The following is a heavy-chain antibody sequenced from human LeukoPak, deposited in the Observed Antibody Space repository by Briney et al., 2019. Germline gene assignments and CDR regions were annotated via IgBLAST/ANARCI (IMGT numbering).Heavy chain of an antibody. CDR1: GGSISSYY. D-gene: IGHD3-22*01. CDR2: IYTGGTT. V-gene: IGHV4-4*07. Sequence: PSETPSLTCTVSGGSISSYYWSWIRQPAGKGLEWIGRIYTGGTTNYNPSLKSRVTMSVDTSKNQFSLSLSSVTAADTAVYYCARDNYDNTNWFDPWGQGTLVTVSP. CDR3: ARDNYDNTNWFDP. J-gene: IGHJ5*02.